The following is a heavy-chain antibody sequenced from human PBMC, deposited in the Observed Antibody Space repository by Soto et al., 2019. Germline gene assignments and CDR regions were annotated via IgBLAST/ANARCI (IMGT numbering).Heavy chain of an antibody. Sequence: SVKVSCKASGGTFSSYAISWVRQAPGQGLEWMGGIIPIFGTANYAQKFQGRVTITADESTSTAYMEPSSLRSEDTAVYYCARVWIGYDNVGGGFPFAYWGQGTLVPVSS. J-gene: IGHJ4*02. CDR1: GGTFSSYA. CDR2: IIPIFGTA. CDR3: ARVWIGYDNVGGGFPFAY. D-gene: IGHD3-16*01. V-gene: IGHV1-69*13.